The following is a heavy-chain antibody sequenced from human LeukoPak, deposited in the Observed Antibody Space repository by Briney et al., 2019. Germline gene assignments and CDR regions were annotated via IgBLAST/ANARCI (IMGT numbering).Heavy chain of an antibody. CDR2: IYHSGST. Sequence: PSETLSLTCTVSGYSISSGYYWGWIRQPPGKGLEWIGSIYHSGSTYYNPSLKSRVTISVDTSKNQFSLKLSSVTAADTAVYYCARDYYDSSGYRDAFDIWGQGTMVTVSS. CDR3: ARDYYDSSGYRDAFDI. V-gene: IGHV4-38-2*02. D-gene: IGHD3-22*01. CDR1: GYSISSGYY. J-gene: IGHJ3*02.